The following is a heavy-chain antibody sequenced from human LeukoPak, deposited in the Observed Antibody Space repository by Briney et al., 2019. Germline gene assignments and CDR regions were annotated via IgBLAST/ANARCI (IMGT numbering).Heavy chain of an antibody. CDR3: AKHTISILTGYTLFDY. CDR2: ISNDGDT. D-gene: IGHD3-9*01. Sequence: AGGSLRLSCAASGFTVSSNYMSWVRQGPGKGLECVSVISNDGDTYYADSVKGRFTISRDTSKNTVSLQMNSLSAEDTAVYYCAKHTISILTGYTLFDYWGQGTLVTVSS. J-gene: IGHJ4*02. V-gene: IGHV3-66*04. CDR1: GFTVSSNY.